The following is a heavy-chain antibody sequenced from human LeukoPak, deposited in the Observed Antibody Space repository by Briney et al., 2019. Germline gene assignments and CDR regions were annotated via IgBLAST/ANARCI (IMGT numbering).Heavy chain of an antibody. CDR1: GFTFSSYA. J-gene: IGHJ4*02. V-gene: IGHV3-64*01. CDR2: ISSNGGST. D-gene: IGHD2-2*01. Sequence: GGSLRLSCAASGFTFSSYAMHWVRQAPGKGLEYASAISSNGGSTYYANSVKGRFTISRDNSKNTLYLQMGSLRAEDMAVYYCARAGGYCSSTSCRYYFDYWGQGTLVTVSS. CDR3: ARAGGYCSSTSCRYYFDY.